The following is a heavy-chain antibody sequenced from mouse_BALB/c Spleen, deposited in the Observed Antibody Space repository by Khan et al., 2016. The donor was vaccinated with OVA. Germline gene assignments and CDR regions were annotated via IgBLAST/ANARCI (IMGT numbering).Heavy chain of an antibody. CDR2: ISNGGGRT. D-gene: IGHD1-1*02. V-gene: IGHV5-12*02. CDR1: GFTFSDYY. Sequence: EVELVESGGGLVQPGGSLKLSCATSGFTFSDYYMYWVRQTPEKRLEWVAKISNGGGRTYYPDTVKGRFTISRDNAKNTLYLQISRLKSEDTAMYYCARHEGFWYDIYYAMDYWGQGTSVTVSS. CDR3: ARHEGFWYDIYYAMDY. J-gene: IGHJ4*01.